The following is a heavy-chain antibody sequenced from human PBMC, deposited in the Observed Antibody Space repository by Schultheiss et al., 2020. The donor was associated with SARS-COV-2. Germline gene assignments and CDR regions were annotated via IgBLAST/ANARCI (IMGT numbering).Heavy chain of an antibody. Sequence: GGSLRLSCAASGFTFSSYGMHWVRQAPGKGLEWVAVIWYDGSNKYYADSVKGRFTISRDNSKNTLYLQMNSLRAEDTAVYYCARDRRGSSGWSAQSIVYYGMDVWGQGTTVTVSS. D-gene: IGHD6-19*01. V-gene: IGHV3-33*01. CDR3: ARDRRGSSGWSAQSIVYYGMDV. CDR1: GFTFSSYG. CDR2: IWYDGSNK. J-gene: IGHJ6*02.